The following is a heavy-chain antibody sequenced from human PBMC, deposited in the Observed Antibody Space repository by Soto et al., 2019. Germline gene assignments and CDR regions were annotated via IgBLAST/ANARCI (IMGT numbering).Heavy chain of an antibody. V-gene: IGHV3-23*01. J-gene: IGHJ4*02. Sequence: GGSLRLSCAPSGFIFSNYAMSWVRQARGKGLEWVSAISGSGVDTYYTESVKGRFTISRDNFKNTLYLQMNSLRAEDTAVYYCAKDTGRGGGSVFDYWGQGTRGTAPQ. D-gene: IGHD2-15*01. CDR2: ISGSGVDT. CDR1: GFIFSNYA. CDR3: AKDTGRGGGSVFDY.